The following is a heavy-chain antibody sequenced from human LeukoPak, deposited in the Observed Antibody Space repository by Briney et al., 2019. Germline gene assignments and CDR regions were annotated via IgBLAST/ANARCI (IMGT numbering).Heavy chain of an antibody. Sequence: ASVKVSCKASGYTFTSYAMNWVRQAPGQGLEWMGWINTNTGNPTYAQGFTGRFVFSLDTSVSTAYLQISSLKAEDTAVYYCAGVTESGYSYGDYYYYMDVWGKGTTVTVSS. D-gene: IGHD5-18*01. CDR3: AGVTESGYSYGDYYYYMDV. CDR1: GYTFTSYA. CDR2: INTNTGNP. V-gene: IGHV7-4-1*02. J-gene: IGHJ6*03.